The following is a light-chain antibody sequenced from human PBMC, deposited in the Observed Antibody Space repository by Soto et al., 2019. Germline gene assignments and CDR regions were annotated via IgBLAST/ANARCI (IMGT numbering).Light chain of an antibody. CDR2: GAS. Sequence: EIVLTQSPGTLSLSPGERATLSCRASHIFSSSYLAWYKQKPCQAPRLLIYGASSRAAGTPDRCIGSGSGSYFSLKISRLEPDDFAVYYCHDYCDSRTLGQGTNV. CDR1: HIFSSSY. CDR3: HDYCDSRT. J-gene: IGKJ1*01. V-gene: IGKV3-20*01.